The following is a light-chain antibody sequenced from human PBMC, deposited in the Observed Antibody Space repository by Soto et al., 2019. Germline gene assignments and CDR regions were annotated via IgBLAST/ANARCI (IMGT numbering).Light chain of an antibody. J-gene: IGLJ3*02. Sequence: QSVLTQPPSASGTPGQRVTISYSGSRSNIGSNTANWYQLLPGTAPKLLIYSNNQRPSGVPDRFSGSKSGTSASLAISGPQSEDEADYYCAAWDDSLDGWVFGGGTKLTVL. CDR3: AAWDDSLDGWV. CDR2: SNN. CDR1: RSNIGSNT. V-gene: IGLV1-44*01.